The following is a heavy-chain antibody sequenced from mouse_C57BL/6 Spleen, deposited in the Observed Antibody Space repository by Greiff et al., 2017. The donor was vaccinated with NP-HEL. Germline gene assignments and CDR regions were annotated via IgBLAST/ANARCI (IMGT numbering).Heavy chain of an antibody. CDR1: GYAFSSSW. CDR2: IYPGDGDT. CDR3: ARSSYYYGSSYGFDY. Sequence: QVQLQQSGPELVKPGASVKISCKASGYAFSSSWMNWVKQRPGKGLEWIGRIYPGDGDTNYNGKFKGKATLTADKSSSTAYMQLSSLTSEDSAVYFCARSSYYYGSSYGFDYWGQGTTLTVSS. J-gene: IGHJ2*01. V-gene: IGHV1-82*01. D-gene: IGHD1-1*01.